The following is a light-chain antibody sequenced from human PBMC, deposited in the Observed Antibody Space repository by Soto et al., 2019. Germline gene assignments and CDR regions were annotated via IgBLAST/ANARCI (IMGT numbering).Light chain of an antibody. CDR2: RAS. Sequence: DLQMTQSPSSLSASVEDSVTITCRATQDISTFLNWYQQRPGKAPNVLIYRASTLQGDVPSRFSGSGSGTDFTLTISGRQPEDFAIYKCQQTYSTPFTFGQGTQVEV. CDR1: QDISTF. J-gene: IGKJ2*01. V-gene: IGKV1-39*01. CDR3: QQTYSTPFT.